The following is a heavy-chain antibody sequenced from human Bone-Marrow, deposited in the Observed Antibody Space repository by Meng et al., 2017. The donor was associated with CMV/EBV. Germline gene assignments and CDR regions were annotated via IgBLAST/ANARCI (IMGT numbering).Heavy chain of an antibody. CDR2: ISAYNGNT. J-gene: IGHJ5*02. D-gene: IGHD3-10*01. CDR3: ARTRERAGRILLWFGANWFDP. Sequence: GESLKISCKASGYTFTSYGISWVRQAPGQGLEWMGWISAYNGNTNYAQKLQGRVTMTTDTSTSTAYMELRSLRSDDTAVYYCARTRERAGRILLWFGANWFDPWGQGTLVTVSS. CDR1: GYTFTSYG. V-gene: IGHV1-18*01.